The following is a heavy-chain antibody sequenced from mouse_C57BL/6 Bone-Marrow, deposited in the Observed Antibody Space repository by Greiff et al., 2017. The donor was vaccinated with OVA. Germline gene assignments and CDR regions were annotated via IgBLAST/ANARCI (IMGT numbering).Heavy chain of an antibody. D-gene: IGHD2-4*01. J-gene: IGHJ1*03. CDR2: ISDGGSYT. CDR1: GFTFSSYA. CDR3: ARDHYDYDTYVDV. V-gene: IGHV5-4*01. Sequence: EVKLVESGGGLVKPGGSLKLSCAASGFTFSSYAMSWVRQTPEKRLEWVATISDGGSYTYYPDNVKGRFTISRDNAKNNLYLQMSHLKSEDTAMYYCARDHYDYDTYVDVWGTGTTVTVSS.